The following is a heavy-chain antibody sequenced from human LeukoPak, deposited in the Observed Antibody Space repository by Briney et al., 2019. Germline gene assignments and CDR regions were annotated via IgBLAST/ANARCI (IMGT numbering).Heavy chain of an antibody. CDR3: AKSPPGMDV. V-gene: IGHV3-30*04. CDR1: GFTFGSYA. J-gene: IGHJ6*02. Sequence: GGSLRLSCAASGFTFGSYAMHWVRQAPGKGLEWVAVISYDGSNKYYADSVKGRFTISRDNSKNTLSLQMNSLRAEDTAVYYCAKSPPGMDVWSQGTTVTVSS. CDR2: ISYDGSNK.